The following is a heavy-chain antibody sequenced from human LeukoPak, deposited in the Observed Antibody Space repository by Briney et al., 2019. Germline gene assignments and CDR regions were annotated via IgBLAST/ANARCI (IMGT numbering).Heavy chain of an antibody. CDR1: GYSFTNYW. CDR2: IYPGDSDT. J-gene: IGHJ4*02. CDR3: ARRTYSSRFDY. Sequence: GESLKISCKGSGYSFTNYWIGWVRQMPGKGLEWMGIIYPGDSDTTYSPSFQGQVTISADKSISTAYLQWSSLKASDTAMYYCARRTYSSRFDYWGQGTLVTVSS. V-gene: IGHV5-51*01. D-gene: IGHD4-11*01.